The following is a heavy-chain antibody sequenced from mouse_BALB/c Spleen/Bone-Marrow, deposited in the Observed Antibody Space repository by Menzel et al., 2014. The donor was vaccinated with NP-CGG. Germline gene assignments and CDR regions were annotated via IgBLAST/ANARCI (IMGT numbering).Heavy chain of an antibody. Sequence: VKLQESGAELVRPGATVKPSCKASGYTFTSYWINWVKQRPGQGLEWIGNIYPSDNYTNYNQKFKDKATLTVDKSSSTAYMQLSSPTSEDSAVYYCTRTYEYFDYWGQGTTLTVSS. V-gene: IGHV1S126*01. CDR2: IYPSDNYT. CDR1: GYTFTSYW. CDR3: TRTYEYFDY. D-gene: IGHD2-3*01. J-gene: IGHJ2*01.